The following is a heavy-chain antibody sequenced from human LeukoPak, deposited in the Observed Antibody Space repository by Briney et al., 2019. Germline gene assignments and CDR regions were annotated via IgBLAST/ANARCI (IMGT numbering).Heavy chain of an antibody. Sequence: PGGSLRLSCAASGFTFSNYWMHWVRQAPGKGLVWVSRIDTDGSSTVYADSLRGRFTISRDNAKNTLYLQMNSLRAEDTDVYYCARDDSSARANYWGQGTLVTVSS. V-gene: IGHV3-74*01. D-gene: IGHD3-22*01. CDR1: GFTFSNYW. J-gene: IGHJ4*02. CDR3: ARDDSSARANY. CDR2: IDTDGSST.